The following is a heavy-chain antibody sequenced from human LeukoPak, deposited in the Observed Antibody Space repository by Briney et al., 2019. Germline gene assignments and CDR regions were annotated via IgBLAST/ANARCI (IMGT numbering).Heavy chain of an antibody. J-gene: IGHJ3*02. D-gene: IGHD2-2*01. V-gene: IGHV5-51*01. Sequence: GESLKISCKGSGYSFASYWIGWVRQMPGKGLEWMGIIYPGGSDTRYSPSFQGQVTISADKSISTAYLQWSSLKASDTAMYYCARHTLDCSSTSCYAQWGLYYDILTGTHTPYDAFDIWGQGTMVTVSS. CDR1: GYSFASYW. CDR2: IYPGGSDT. CDR3: ARHTLDCSSTSCYAQWGLYYDILTGTHTPYDAFDI.